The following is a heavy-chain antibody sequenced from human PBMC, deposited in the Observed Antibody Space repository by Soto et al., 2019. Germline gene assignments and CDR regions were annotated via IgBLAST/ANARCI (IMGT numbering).Heavy chain of an antibody. CDR3: ARDFSGYDFNYYYGMDV. V-gene: IGHV3-11*06. D-gene: IGHD5-12*01. CDR2: ISSSSSYT. J-gene: IGHJ6*02. Sequence: LRLSCAASGFTFSDYYMSWIRQAPGKGLEWVSYISSSSSYTNYADSVKGRFTISRDNAKNSLYLQMNSLRAEDTAVYYCARDFSGYDFNYYYGMDVWGQGTTVTVSS. CDR1: GFTFSDYY.